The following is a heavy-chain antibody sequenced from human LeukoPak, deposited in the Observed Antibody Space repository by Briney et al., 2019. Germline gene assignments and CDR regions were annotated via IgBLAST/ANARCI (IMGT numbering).Heavy chain of an antibody. Sequence: SETLSLTCAVYGGSFSRYFWSWIRQPPGKGLEWIGEIDDNGKTNYNPSLKSRGTISVDRSKSQISLKLTSVTAADTAVYYCASLHQVRGVTVFDYWGPGNLVTVSS. CDR1: GGSFSRYF. V-gene: IGHV4-34*01. J-gene: IGHJ4*02. CDR3: ASLHQVRGVTVFDY. CDR2: IDDNGKT. D-gene: IGHD3-10*01.